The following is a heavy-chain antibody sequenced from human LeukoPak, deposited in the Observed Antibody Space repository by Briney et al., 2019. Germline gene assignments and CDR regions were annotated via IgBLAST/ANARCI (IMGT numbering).Heavy chain of an antibody. V-gene: IGHV1-46*01. D-gene: IGHD6-6*01. CDR2: INPSGGST. CDR1: GYTFTRYY. Sequence: ASVKVSCKASGYTFTRYYVHWVRQAPGQGLEWMGLINPSGGSTSHAQKFQGRVTMTRDTSTNTVYMELNSLKSEDTAVYYCARGDLSSSPYHFDYWGQGTPVTVSS. CDR3: ARGDLSSSPYHFDY. J-gene: IGHJ4*02.